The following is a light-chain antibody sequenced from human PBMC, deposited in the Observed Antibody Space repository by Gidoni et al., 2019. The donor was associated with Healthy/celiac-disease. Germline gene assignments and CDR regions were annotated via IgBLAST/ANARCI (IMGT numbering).Light chain of an antibody. J-gene: IGKJ2*01. CDR1: QSVRSS. V-gene: IGKV3-15*01. Sequence: IVMTQSTATLSVSPGERATLSCRASQSVRSSLAWYQQKPGQAPRLLIYGASTRATGIPARFSGSGSGTEFTLTISSLQSEDFSVDYCQQYNNWPPHTFGQGTKLEIK. CDR3: QQYNNWPPHT. CDR2: GAS.